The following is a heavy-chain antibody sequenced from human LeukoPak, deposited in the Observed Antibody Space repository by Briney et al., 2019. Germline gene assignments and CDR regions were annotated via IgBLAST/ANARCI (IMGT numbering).Heavy chain of an antibody. CDR3: ARPHRSQDYYYYYMDV. V-gene: IGHV1-46*01. Sequence: GASVKVSCKASGYTFTSYYMHWVRQAPGQGLEWMGIINPSGGSTSYAQKFQGRVTMTRDMSTSTVYMELSSLRSEDTAVYYCARPHRSQDYYYYYMDVWGKGTTVTVSS. J-gene: IGHJ6*03. CDR2: INPSGGST. CDR1: GYTFTSYY.